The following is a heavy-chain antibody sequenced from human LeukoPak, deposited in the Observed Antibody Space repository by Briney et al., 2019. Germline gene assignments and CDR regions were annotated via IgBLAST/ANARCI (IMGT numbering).Heavy chain of an antibody. D-gene: IGHD1-26*01. CDR2: IYTSGST. J-gene: IGHJ3*02. Sequence: PSETLSLTCTVSGGSISSYYWSWIRQPAGKGLEWIGRIYTSGSTNYNPSLKSRVTMSVDTSKNQFSLKLSSVTAADTAVYYCARDRGEWKLPGHDAFDIWGQGTMVTVSS. CDR1: GGSISSYY. V-gene: IGHV4-4*07. CDR3: ARDRGEWKLPGHDAFDI.